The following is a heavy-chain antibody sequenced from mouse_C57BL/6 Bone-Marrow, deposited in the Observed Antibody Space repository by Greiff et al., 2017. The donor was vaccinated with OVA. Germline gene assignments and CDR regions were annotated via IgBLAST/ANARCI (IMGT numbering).Heavy chain of an antibody. CDR2: IYPGSGST. Sequence: QVQLQQPGAELVKPGASVKMSCKASGYTFTSYWITWVKQRPGQGLEWIGDIYPGSGSTNYNEKFKSKAKLTVDTSASTAYMQLSSLTSEDSAVYYGARGGVYYVYDETWFAYWGQGTLVTVSA. CDR1: GYTFTSYW. D-gene: IGHD2-2*01. J-gene: IGHJ3*01. CDR3: ARGGVYYVYDETWFAY. V-gene: IGHV1-55*01.